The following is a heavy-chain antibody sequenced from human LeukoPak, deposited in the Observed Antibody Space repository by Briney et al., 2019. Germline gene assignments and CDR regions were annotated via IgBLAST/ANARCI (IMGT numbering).Heavy chain of an antibody. D-gene: IGHD2-2*01. CDR3: ARERVRYQLPLRASFDY. CDR2: ISYDGSNK. Sequence: PGRSLRLSCAASGFTFSSYAMHWVRQAPGKGLEWVAVISYDGSNKYYADSVKGRFTISRDNSKNTLYLQMNSLRAEDTAVYYCARERVRYQLPLRASFDYWGQGTLVTVSS. CDR1: GFTFSSYA. V-gene: IGHV3-30-3*01. J-gene: IGHJ4*02.